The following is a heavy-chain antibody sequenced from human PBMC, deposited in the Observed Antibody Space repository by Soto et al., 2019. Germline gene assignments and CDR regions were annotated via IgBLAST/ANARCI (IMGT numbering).Heavy chain of an antibody. CDR3: SRGHHWFDP. CDR1: GYTFTNYD. J-gene: IGHJ5*02. V-gene: IGHV1-8*01. Sequence: ASVKVSCKASGYTFTNYDITWVRQATGQGLEWMGWINPNSGNTAYAQNFQGRVTMTRDASISTAYMELSSLRSEDTAVYYCSRGHHWFDPWGQGTLVTVSS. CDR2: INPNSGNT.